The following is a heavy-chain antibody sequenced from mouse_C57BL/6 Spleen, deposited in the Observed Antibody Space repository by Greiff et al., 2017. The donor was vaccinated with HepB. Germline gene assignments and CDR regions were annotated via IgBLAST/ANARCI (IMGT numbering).Heavy chain of an antibody. J-gene: IGHJ3*01. CDR3: ARAPSYDGYYAIFAY. D-gene: IGHD2-3*01. V-gene: IGHV3-6*01. CDR2: ISYDGSN. CDR1: GYSITSGYY. Sequence: EVHLVESGPGLVKPSQSLSLTCSVTGYSITSGYYWNWIRQFPGNKLEWMGYISYDGSNNYNPSLKNRISITRDTSKNQFFLKLNSVTTEDTATYYCARAPSYDGYYAIFAYWGQGTLVTVSA.